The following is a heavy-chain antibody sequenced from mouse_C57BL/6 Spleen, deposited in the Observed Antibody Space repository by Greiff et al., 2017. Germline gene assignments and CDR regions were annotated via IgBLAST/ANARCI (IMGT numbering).Heavy chain of an antibody. J-gene: IGHJ2*01. CDR3: ARTLLLRSGTYFDY. Sequence: EVKVVESGGGLVQPGGSLSLSCAASGFTFTDYYMSWVRQPPGKALEWLGFIRNKANGYTTEYSASVKGRFTISRDNSQSILYLQMNALRAEDSATYYCARTLLLRSGTYFDYWGQGTTLTVSS. CDR1: GFTFTDYY. CDR2: IRNKANGYTT. V-gene: IGHV7-3*01. D-gene: IGHD1-1*01.